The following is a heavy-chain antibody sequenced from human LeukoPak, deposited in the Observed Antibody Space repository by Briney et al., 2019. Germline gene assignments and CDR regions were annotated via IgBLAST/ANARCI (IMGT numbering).Heavy chain of an antibody. D-gene: IGHD4-11*01. CDR3: TKARSGSSNWALQIFEY. Sequence: SGGSLRLSCAVSGFTFSNEAMGWVRQLRGGGLEWVSTISPGGGTTYYAESVKGRFTISRDNSKTTLYLEMNSLRVEDTAVYYCTKARSGSSNWALQIFEYWGQGVLVTVSS. CDR1: GFTFSNEA. CDR2: ISPGGGTT. J-gene: IGHJ4*02. V-gene: IGHV3-23*01.